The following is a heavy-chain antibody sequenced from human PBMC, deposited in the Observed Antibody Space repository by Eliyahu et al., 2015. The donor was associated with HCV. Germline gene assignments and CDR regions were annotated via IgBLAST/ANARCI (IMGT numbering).Heavy chain of an antibody. D-gene: IGHD6-19*01. CDR2: ISGSGDST. J-gene: IGHJ3*01. V-gene: IGHV3-23*01. CDR1: GFTFSPYA. Sequence: EVQLLESGGGLVQPGGSLRVSCVAXGFTFSPYAMSWVRQAPGKGLEXVSGISGSGDSTFYADSVKGRFTISRDSSKNTLSLQMNSLRDEDTAVYYCAKDSKGSAWLDAFDVWGQGTMVTVSS. CDR3: AKDSKGSAWLDAFDV.